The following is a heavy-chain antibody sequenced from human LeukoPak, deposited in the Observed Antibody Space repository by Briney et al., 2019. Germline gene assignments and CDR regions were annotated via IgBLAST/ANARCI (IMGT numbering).Heavy chain of an antibody. V-gene: IGHV4-61*02. D-gene: IGHD3-3*01. CDR3: ARGLRFLEWLSLHITYYFDY. CDR1: GGSISSGSYY. Sequence: PSETLSLTCTVSGGSISSGSYYWSWIRQPAGKGLEWIGRIYTSGSTNYNPSLKSRVTISVDTSKNQFSLKLSSVTAADTAVYHCARGLRFLEWLSLHITYYFDYWGQGTLVTVPS. CDR2: IYTSGST. J-gene: IGHJ4*02.